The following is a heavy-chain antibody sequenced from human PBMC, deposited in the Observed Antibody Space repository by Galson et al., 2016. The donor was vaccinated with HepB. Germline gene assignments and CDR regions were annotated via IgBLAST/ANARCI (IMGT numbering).Heavy chain of an antibody. CDR1: GGSVSSGGYY. CDR2: IYYSGTT. CDR3: ARETPPRRGVQGFR. D-gene: IGHD3-10*01. V-gene: IGHV4-31*03. J-gene: IGHJ4*02. Sequence: TLSLTCTVYGGSVSSGGYYWNWIRQHPGKGLEWIGYIYYSGTTYYNPSLKSRVTISIDTSKNQFSLDLYSVTAADTAVYYCARETPPRRGVQGFRWGQGTLVTVSS.